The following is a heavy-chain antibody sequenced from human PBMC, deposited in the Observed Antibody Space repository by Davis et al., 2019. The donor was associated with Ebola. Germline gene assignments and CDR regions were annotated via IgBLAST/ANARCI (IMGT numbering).Heavy chain of an antibody. Sequence: PGGSLRLSCTASGFTFSGYAMHWVRQAPGKGLEWVSYISSTGSTIYYADSVKGRFTISRDNANNSLYLQMNSLRDEDTAVYYCARSQWLVLNYWGQGTLVTVSS. CDR2: ISSTGSTI. D-gene: IGHD6-19*01. CDR3: ARSQWLVLNY. J-gene: IGHJ4*02. CDR1: GFTFSGYA. V-gene: IGHV3-48*02.